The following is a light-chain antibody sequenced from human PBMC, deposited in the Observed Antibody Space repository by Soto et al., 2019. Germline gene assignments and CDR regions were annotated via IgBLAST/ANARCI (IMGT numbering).Light chain of an antibody. CDR2: GAS. V-gene: IGKV3-15*01. J-gene: IGKJ1*01. CDR1: QSVSSN. Sequence: EIVMTQSPATLSVSPGERATLSCRASQSVSSNLGWYQQKPGQAPRLLIFGASTRATGVPARFSGSGSGTEFTLTISSLQSEDFALYYCQQYNNWPPWTFGQGTKVDI. CDR3: QQYNNWPPWT.